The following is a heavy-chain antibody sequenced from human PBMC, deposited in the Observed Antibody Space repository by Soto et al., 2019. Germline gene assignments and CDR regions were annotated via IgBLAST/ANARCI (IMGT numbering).Heavy chain of an antibody. V-gene: IGHV3-30*18. CDR2: ISYDGSKK. D-gene: IGHD3-10*01. CDR1: GFTFSSYG. J-gene: IGHJ4*02. CDR3: AKDWPYGSGSYWTPDQ. Sequence: PGGSLRLSCAASGFTFSSYGMHWVRQAPGKGLEWVAVISYDGSKKYYADSVKGRFTISRDNSKNTLYLQMNSLRAEDTAVYYCAKDWPYGSGSYWTPDQWGQGTLVTVSS.